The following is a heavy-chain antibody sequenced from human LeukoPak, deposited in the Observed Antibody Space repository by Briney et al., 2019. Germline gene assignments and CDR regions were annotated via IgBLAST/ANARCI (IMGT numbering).Heavy chain of an antibody. CDR1: GGSFSGYY. CDR2: INHSGST. D-gene: IGHD3-10*01. Sequence: PSETLSLTCAVYGGSFSGYYWSWIRQPPGKGLEWIGEINHSGSTNYNPSLKSRVTIPVDTSKNQFSLKLSSVTAADTAVYYCARAFGMVRGVGAFDIWGQGTMVTVSS. V-gene: IGHV4-34*01. J-gene: IGHJ3*02. CDR3: ARAFGMVRGVGAFDI.